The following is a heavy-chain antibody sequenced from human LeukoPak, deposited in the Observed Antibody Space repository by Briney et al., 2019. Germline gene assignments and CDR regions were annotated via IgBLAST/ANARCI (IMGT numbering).Heavy chain of an antibody. D-gene: IGHD3-10*01. CDR3: ARDMGLGAGSGDSNYFDY. CDR2: IYSGTAA. CDR1: GFTVSINY. V-gene: IGHV3-66*01. J-gene: IGHJ4*02. Sequence: PRGSPRLSCAASGFTVSINYMTWVRQAPGKGLEWVSVIYSGTAAYYAASVKGRFTIYRDTSKNTRYLQMKSLRAEQTAVYNCARDMGLGAGSGDSNYFDYWGQGTLVTVPS.